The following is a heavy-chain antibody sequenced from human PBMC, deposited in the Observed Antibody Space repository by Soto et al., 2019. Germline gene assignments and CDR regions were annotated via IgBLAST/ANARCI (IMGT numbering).Heavy chain of an antibody. CDR1: GYSFSDYA. V-gene: IGHV1-3*01. CDR2: INAGNGKT. Sequence: ASVKVSCKASGYSFSDYAMHWVRQAPGQRLEWMGWINAGNGKTKYSQNFQGRVTITRDTSASTAYMELSSLRAEDTAVYYCAKDLTGTPENYWGQGTLVTVSS. J-gene: IGHJ4*02. CDR3: AKDLTGTPENY. D-gene: IGHD1-20*01.